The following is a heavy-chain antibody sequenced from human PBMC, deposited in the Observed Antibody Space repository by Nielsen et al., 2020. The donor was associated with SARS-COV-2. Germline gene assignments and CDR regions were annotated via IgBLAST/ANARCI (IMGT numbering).Heavy chain of an antibody. CDR1: GFTFSNAW. CDR2: IKSKTDGGTT. V-gene: IGHV3-15*01. J-gene: IGHJ4*02. Sequence: GGSLRLSCAASGFTFSNAWMSWVRQAPGKGLEWVGRIKSKTDGGTTDYAAPVKGRFTISRDDSKNTLYLQMNSLKTEDTAVYYCTTWGVAAIVATINYFDYWGQGTLVTVSS. CDR3: TTWGVAAIVATINYFDY. D-gene: IGHD5-12*01.